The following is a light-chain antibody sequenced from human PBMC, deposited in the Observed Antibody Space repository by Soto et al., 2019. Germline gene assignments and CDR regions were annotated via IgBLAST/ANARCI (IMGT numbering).Light chain of an antibody. CDR1: QSLGDR. J-gene: IGKJ2*01. CDR2: DAS. CDR3: QHHNRWPPEYT. Sequence: EIVMTQSPATLSVSPGATATLSCRASQSLGDRLNWYQQKPGQAPRLLIYDASTPATGTPARFSGSGSGTEFTLTISSLQSEDFAIYYCQHHNRWPPEYTFGPGTKLEVK. V-gene: IGKV3-15*01.